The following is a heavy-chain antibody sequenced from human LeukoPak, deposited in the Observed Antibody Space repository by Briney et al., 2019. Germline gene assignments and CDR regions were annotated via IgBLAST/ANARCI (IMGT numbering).Heavy chain of an antibody. J-gene: IGHJ4*02. D-gene: IGHD3-3*01. V-gene: IGHV4-34*01. Sequence: PSETLSLTCAVYGGSFSGYYWSWIRQPPGKGLEWIGEINHSGSTNYNPSLKSRVTISVDTSKNQFSLKLSSVTAADTAVYYCASYLTIFGVIDYWGQGTLVTVSS. CDR3: ASYLTIFGVIDY. CDR2: INHSGST. CDR1: GGSFSGYY.